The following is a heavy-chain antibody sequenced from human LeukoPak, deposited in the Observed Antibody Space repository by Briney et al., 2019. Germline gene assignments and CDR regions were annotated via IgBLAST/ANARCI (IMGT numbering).Heavy chain of an antibody. D-gene: IGHD3-10*01. CDR2: IYHNGST. V-gene: IGHV4-4*02. CDR3: ARKARGITMVRGVIYYYYYMDV. Sequence: PSGTLSLTCAVSGGSISSSNWWTWVRQPPGKGLEWIGEIYHNGSTNYSPSLKSRVTISVDKSKNQFSLKLSSVTAADTAVYYCARKARGITMVRGVIYYYYYMDVWGKGTTVTVSS. CDR1: GGSISSSNW. J-gene: IGHJ6*03.